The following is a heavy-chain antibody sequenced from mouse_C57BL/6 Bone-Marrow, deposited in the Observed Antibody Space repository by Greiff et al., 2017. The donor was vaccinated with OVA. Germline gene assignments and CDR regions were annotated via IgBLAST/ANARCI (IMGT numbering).Heavy chain of an antibody. V-gene: IGHV14-4*01. D-gene: IGHD2-1*01. CDR1: GFNIKDDY. CDR3: TVYSFAY. CDR2: LDPENGDT. Sequence: EVQLQQSGAELVRPGASVKLSCTASGFNIKDDYMHWVKQRPEQGLEWIGWLDPENGDTEYASKFQGKATITADTSSNTAYLQLSSLTSEDTAVYYCTVYSFAYWGQGTLVTVSA. J-gene: IGHJ3*01.